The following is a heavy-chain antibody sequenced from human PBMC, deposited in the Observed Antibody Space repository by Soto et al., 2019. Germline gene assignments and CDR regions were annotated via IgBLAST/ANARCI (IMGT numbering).Heavy chain of an antibody. CDR3: ARDNVDIVVVTATYAFDI. CDR2: INPSGGST. D-gene: IGHD2-21*02. Sequence: ASVKVSCKASGYTFASYYMHWVRQAAGQGREWMGIINPSGGSTSYAQKFQGRVTMTRDTSTSPVYMELSSLRSEDTAVYYCARDNVDIVVVTATYAFDIWGQGTTVTVSS. V-gene: IGHV1-46*01. CDR1: GYTFASYY. J-gene: IGHJ3*02.